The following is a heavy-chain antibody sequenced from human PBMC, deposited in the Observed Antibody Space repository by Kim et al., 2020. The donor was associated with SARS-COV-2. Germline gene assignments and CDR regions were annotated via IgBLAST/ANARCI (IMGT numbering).Heavy chain of an antibody. J-gene: IGHJ4*02. D-gene: IGHD3-3*01. CDR3: ARQPPRVLRGWSTFDY. V-gene: IGHV4-39*01. Sequence: SLKSRVTISVDTSKNQFSLKLSAVTAADTAVYYCARQPPRVLRGWSTFDYWGQGTLVTVSS.